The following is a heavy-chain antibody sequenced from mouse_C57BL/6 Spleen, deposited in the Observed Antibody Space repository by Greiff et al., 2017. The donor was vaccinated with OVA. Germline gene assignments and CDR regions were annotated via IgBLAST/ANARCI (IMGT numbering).Heavy chain of an antibody. V-gene: IGHV1-53*01. CDR3: ARRGGNYYGSSGYFDV. J-gene: IGHJ1*03. D-gene: IGHD1-1*01. CDR1: GYTFTSYW. Sequence: VQLQQPGTELVKPGASVKLSCKASGYTFTSYWMHWVKQRPGQGLEWIGNINPSNGGTNYNEKFKSKATLTVDKSSSTAYMQLSSLTSEDSAVYYCARRGGNYYGSSGYFDVWGTGTTVTVSS. CDR2: INPSNGGT.